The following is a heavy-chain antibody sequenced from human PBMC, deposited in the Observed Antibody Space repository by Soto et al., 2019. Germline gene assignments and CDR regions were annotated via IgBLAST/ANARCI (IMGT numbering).Heavy chain of an antibody. Sequence: GGSLRLSCAASGFTFSSYSMNWVRQAPGKGLEWVSSISSSSSYIYYADSVKGRFTISRDNAKNSLYLQMNSLRAEDTAVYYCAREDSSSSSNWFDPWGQGTLVTVSS. V-gene: IGHV3-21*01. CDR3: AREDSSSSSNWFDP. J-gene: IGHJ5*02. D-gene: IGHD6-6*01. CDR1: GFTFSSYS. CDR2: ISSSSSYI.